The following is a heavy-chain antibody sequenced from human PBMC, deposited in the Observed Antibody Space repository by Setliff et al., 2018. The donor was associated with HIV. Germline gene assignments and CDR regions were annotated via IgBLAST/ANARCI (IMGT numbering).Heavy chain of an antibody. Sequence: SVKVSCKASGDTFRKHAVSWVRQAPGQGLEWMGSFIPTYDTTSYAREFQGRLTITADESTSTVYMDLSRLTSDDTAIFFCAKNKLGGAFDMWGQGTMVTVSS. D-gene: IGHD1-26*01. CDR3: AKNKLGGAFDM. V-gene: IGHV1-69*13. CDR1: GDTFRKHA. CDR2: FIPTYDTT. J-gene: IGHJ3*02.